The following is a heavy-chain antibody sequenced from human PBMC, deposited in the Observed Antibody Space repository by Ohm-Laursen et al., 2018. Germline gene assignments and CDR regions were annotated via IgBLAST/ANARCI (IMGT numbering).Heavy chain of an antibody. CDR1: GGSISSSSYY. Sequence: SETLSLTCTVSGGSISSSSYYWGWIRQPPGKGLEWIGSIYYSGSTYYNPSLKSRVTISVDTSKNQFSLKLSSVTAADTAVYYCARTSMVRGVMRYYYYGMDVWGQGTTVTVSS. J-gene: IGHJ6*02. V-gene: IGHV4-39*01. CDR2: IYYSGST. CDR3: ARTSMVRGVMRYYYYGMDV. D-gene: IGHD3-10*01.